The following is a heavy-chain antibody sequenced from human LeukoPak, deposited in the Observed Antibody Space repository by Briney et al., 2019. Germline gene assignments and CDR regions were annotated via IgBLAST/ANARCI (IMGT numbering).Heavy chain of an antibody. CDR3: AKGHSSSWYNYYYYMDV. CDR1: GFTFSSYA. V-gene: IGHV3-23*01. D-gene: IGHD6-13*01. Sequence: PGGSLRLSCAASGFTFSSYAMSWVRQAPGKRLEWVSAISGSGGSTYYADSVKGRFTISRDNSKNTLYLQMNSLRAEDTAVYYCAKGHSSSWYNYYYYMDVWGKGTTVTVSS. J-gene: IGHJ6*03. CDR2: ISGSGGST.